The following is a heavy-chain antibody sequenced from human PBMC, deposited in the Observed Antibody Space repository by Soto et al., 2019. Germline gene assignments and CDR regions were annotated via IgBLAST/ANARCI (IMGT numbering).Heavy chain of an antibody. J-gene: IGHJ4*02. CDR1: GGSISSYY. CDR3: ARRYSSGWYYFDY. Sequence: SETLSLTCTVSGGSISSYYWSWIRQPPGKGLEWIGYIYYSGSTNYNPSLKSRVTISVDTSKNQFSLKLSSVTTADTAVYYCARRYSSGWYYFDYWGQGTLVTVSS. V-gene: IGHV4-59*08. D-gene: IGHD6-19*01. CDR2: IYYSGST.